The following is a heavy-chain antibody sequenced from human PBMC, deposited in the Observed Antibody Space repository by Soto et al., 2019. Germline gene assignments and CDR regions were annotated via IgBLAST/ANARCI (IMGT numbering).Heavy chain of an antibody. V-gene: IGHV3-11*01. CDR2: ISSSGSTI. CDR3: ARGGQQLHGMDV. CDR1: GFTFSEYY. Sequence: QVQLEESGGGLVKPGGSLRLSCAASGFTFSEYYMTWIRQAPGKGLEWVSYISSSGSTIYYADSVKGRFIISRDNVKNSVYLQMNSLRAEDTAVYYCARGGQQLHGMDVWGQGTTVTVSS. J-gene: IGHJ6*02. D-gene: IGHD6-13*01.